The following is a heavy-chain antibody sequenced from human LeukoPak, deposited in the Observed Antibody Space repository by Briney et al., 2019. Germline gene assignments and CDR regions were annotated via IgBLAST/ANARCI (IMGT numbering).Heavy chain of an antibody. CDR2: IIPIFGTA. CDR3: ATISGSYYRYFDY. J-gene: IGHJ4*02. D-gene: IGHD1-26*01. Sequence: SVKVSCKASGGTFSSYAISWVRQAPGQGLEWMGRIIPIFGTANYAQKFQGRVTITTDESTSTAYTELSSLRSEDTAVYYCATISGSYYRYFDYWGQGTLVTVSS. CDR1: GGTFSSYA. V-gene: IGHV1-69*05.